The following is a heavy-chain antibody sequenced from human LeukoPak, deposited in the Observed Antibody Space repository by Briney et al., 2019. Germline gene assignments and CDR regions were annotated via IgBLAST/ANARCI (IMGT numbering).Heavy chain of an antibody. CDR2: IYTRGST. V-gene: IGHV4-61*02. J-gene: IGHJ5*02. D-gene: IGHD3-10*01. CDR1: GGSISSDNYY. Sequence: TSQTLSLTCTVSGGSISSDNYYWIWIRQPAGNGLEWIGRIYTRGSTNYNPSLKSRATISVDTSKNQFSLKLNSVTAADTAVYYCARGVGFFTMVRGVIMSDNWFDPWGQGTLVTVSS. CDR3: ARGVGFFTMVRGVIMSDNWFDP.